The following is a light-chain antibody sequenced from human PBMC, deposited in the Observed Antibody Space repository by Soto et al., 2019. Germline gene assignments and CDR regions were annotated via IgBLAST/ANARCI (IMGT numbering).Light chain of an antibody. J-gene: IGLJ2*01. CDR1: SSNIGAGYD. V-gene: IGLV1-40*01. Sequence: QSALTQPPSVSGAPGQRVTISCTGSSSNIGAGYDVPWYQQLPGTAPKLLIYGNSKRPSGVPDRFSGSKSGTSASLAITWLQAEDDADYYCQSYDSSLSVLFGGGTKLTVL. CDR2: GNS. CDR3: QSYDSSLSVL.